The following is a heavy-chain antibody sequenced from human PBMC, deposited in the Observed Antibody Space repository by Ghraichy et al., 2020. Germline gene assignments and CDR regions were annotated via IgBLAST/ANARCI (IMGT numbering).Heavy chain of an antibody. Sequence: SETLSLTCTVSGGSMTHFYWSWIRQSAGKGLEWIGRLYCTGSTTYNPSLKSRVTMSVDTSKNQFSLQLTSVTAADTAIYYCTRDPHTRSGEFDYYYMDGWGKGTTVTVSS. CDR3: TRDPHTRSGEFDYYYMDG. J-gene: IGHJ6*03. CDR2: LYCTGST. D-gene: IGHD3-16*01. V-gene: IGHV4-4*07. CDR1: GGSMTHFY.